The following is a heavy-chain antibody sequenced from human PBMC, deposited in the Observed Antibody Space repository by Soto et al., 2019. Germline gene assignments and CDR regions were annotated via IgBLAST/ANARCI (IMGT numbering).Heavy chain of an antibody. V-gene: IGHV4-31*03. J-gene: IGHJ6*02. CDR3: ARKPLSIYGMDV. Sequence: SETLSLTCTVSGGSISSGGYYWSWIRQHPGKGLEWIGYIYYSGSTYYNPSLKSRVTISVDTSKNQFSLKLSSVTAADTAVYYCARKPLSIYGMDVWGQGTTVTVS. CDR2: IYYSGST. CDR1: GGSISSGGYY.